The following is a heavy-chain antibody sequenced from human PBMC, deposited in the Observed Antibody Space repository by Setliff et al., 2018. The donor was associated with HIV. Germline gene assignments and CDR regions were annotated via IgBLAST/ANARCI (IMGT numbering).Heavy chain of an antibody. CDR1: GDSIISGDYY. CDR3: ARFTVVVFGAGEPSWFDP. V-gene: IGHV4-30-4*08. Sequence: PSETLSLTCTVSGDSIISGDYYWSWIRQSPGKGLEWIGHIHYKGNIDYNASLKSRLAISSDTSKNQFSLNLSSVIAADTAIYFCARFTVVVFGAGEPSWFDPWGQGILVNVSS. J-gene: IGHJ5*02. D-gene: IGHD2-15*01. CDR2: IHYKGNI.